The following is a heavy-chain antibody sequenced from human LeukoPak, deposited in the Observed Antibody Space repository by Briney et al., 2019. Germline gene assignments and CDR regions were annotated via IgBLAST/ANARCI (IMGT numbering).Heavy chain of an antibody. CDR1: GGSISSYY. J-gene: IGHJ4*02. V-gene: IGHV4-59*08. D-gene: IGHD3-9*01. CDR3: ARHIPRSGFDWLLSFDY. CDR2: IYYSGST. Sequence: SETLSLTCTVSGGSISSYYWSWIRQPPGKGLEWIGYIYYSGSTNYNPSLKSRVTISVDTSKNQFSLKLSSVTAADTAVYYCARHIPRSGFDWLLSFDYWGQGTLVTVSS.